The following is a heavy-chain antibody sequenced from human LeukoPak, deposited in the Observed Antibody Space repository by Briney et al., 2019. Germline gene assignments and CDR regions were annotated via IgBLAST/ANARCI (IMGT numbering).Heavy chain of an antibody. V-gene: IGHV3-74*01. CDR3: ERGGGGSSGYLPTDY. CDR2: INSDGSST. J-gene: IGHJ4*02. Sequence: GGSLRLSCAASGFTFSSYWMHWVRQAPGKGLVWVSRINSDGSSTSYADSVKGRFTISRDNAKNTLYLQMNSLRAEDTAVYYCERGGGGSSGYLPTDYWGQGTLVTVSS. CDR1: GFTFSSYW. D-gene: IGHD3-22*01.